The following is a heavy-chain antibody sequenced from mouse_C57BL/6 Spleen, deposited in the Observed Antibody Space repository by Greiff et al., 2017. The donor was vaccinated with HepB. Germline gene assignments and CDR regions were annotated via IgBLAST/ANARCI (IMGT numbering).Heavy chain of an antibody. CDR2: IDPSDSET. CDR1: GYTFTSYW. CDR3: ARKKDNYGYFDV. J-gene: IGHJ1*03. V-gene: IGHV1-52*01. Sequence: QVQLQQPGAELVRPGSSVKLSCKASGYTFTSYWMHWVKQRPIQGLEWIGNIDPSDSETHYNQKFKDKATLTVDKSSSTAYMQLSSLTSEDSAVYYCARKKDNYGYFDVWGTGTTVTVSS.